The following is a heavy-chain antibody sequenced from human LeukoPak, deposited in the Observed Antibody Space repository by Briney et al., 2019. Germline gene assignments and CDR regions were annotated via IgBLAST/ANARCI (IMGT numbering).Heavy chain of an antibody. Sequence: PGGSLRLSCAASGFTVSTNYMTWVRQAPGKGLEWVSVIYSGGSTYYADSVKGRFTITRDNSKNTLYLQMNSLRAEDTAVYYCARMGYDAFDIWGHGTMVTVSA. CDR1: GFTVSTNY. CDR2: IYSGGST. D-gene: IGHD3-16*01. V-gene: IGHV3-53*01. J-gene: IGHJ3*02. CDR3: ARMGYDAFDI.